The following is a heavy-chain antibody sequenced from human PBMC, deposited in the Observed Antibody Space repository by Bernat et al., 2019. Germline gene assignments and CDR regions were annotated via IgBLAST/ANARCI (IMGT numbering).Heavy chain of an antibody. CDR3: ARGRGGLKYQLQAGNWFDP. J-gene: IGHJ5*02. D-gene: IGHD2-2*01. V-gene: IGHV4-34*01. CDR1: GGSFSGYY. Sequence: QVQLQQWGAGLLKPSETLSLTCAVYGGSFSGYYWSWIRQPPGKGLEWIGEINHSGSTNYNPALKSRVTISVDTSKKQFSPKLSSVTAADTAVYYCARGRGGLKYQLQAGNWFDPWGQGTLVTVSS. CDR2: INHSGST.